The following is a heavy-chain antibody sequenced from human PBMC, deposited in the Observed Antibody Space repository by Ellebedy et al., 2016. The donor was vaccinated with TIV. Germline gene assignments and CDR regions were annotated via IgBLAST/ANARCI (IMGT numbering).Heavy chain of an antibody. CDR2: IYYSGST. Sequence: MPSETLSLTCTVSGGSISSGGYYWSWIRQHPGKGLEWIGYIYYSGSTYYNPSLKSRVTISVDTSKNQFSLKLSSVTAADTAVYYCARGDYGDYAEGNYFDYWGQGTLVTVSS. D-gene: IGHD4-17*01. CDR3: ARGDYGDYAEGNYFDY. V-gene: IGHV4-31*03. CDR1: GGSISSGGYY. J-gene: IGHJ4*02.